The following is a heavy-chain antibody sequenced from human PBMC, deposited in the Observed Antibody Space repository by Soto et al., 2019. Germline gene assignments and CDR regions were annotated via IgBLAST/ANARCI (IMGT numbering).Heavy chain of an antibody. CDR3: ARAVYRTKTEFDY. Sequence: GGSLRLSXAASAFTFSDYYMTWIREAPGKGLEWISYISSSSGTISYADSVKGRFTISRDNAKNSLYLQMNSLRAEDTAVYYCARAVYRTKTEFDYWGQGTLVTVSS. J-gene: IGHJ4*02. D-gene: IGHD1-26*01. CDR2: ISSSSGTI. CDR1: AFTFSDYY. V-gene: IGHV3-11*01.